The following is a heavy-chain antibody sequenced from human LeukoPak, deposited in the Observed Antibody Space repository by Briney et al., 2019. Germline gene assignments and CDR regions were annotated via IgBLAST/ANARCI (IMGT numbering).Heavy chain of an antibody. V-gene: IGHV3-21*01. CDR3: ARAQKSTVTTRFWFDP. D-gene: IGHD4-17*01. CDR2: ISSSSSYI. Sequence: GGSLRLSCAASGFTFSSYSMNWVRQAPGKGLEWVSSISSSSSYIYYADSVKGRFTISRDNSKNTLYLQMNSLRAEDTAVYYCARAQKSTVTTRFWFDPWGQGTLVTVSS. CDR1: GFTFSSYS. J-gene: IGHJ5*02.